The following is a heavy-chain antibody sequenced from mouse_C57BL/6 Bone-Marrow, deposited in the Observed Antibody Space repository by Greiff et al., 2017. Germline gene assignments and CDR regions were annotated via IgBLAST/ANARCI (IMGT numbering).Heavy chain of an antibody. CDR1: GFSLTSYG. V-gene: IGHV2-5*01. CDR2: ICGGGST. Sequence: VQLVESGPGLVQPSQSLSITCTASGFSLTSYGVHWVRQSPGKGLEWLGAICGGGSTDYNAAFMSRLSSTNDNSKRQVFFKMNSLQAYDTAIYYCAKKGKWFGLAYWGQGTLVTVSA. CDR3: AKKGKWFGLAY. D-gene: IGHD2-2*01. J-gene: IGHJ3*01.